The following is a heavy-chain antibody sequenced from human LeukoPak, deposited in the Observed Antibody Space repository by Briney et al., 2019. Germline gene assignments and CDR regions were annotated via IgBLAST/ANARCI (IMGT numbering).Heavy chain of an antibody. CDR3: ARSEKVYCGGDCHFGC. Sequence: PGGSLRLSCAASGFTFSTYAITWVRQAPGKGLECVPGISGSGGSRYYAESVKGRFHISRDDSKNTRAVQIDSLRAGGTSVYYCARSEKVYCGGDCHFGCWGQGTLGTVSS. J-gene: IGHJ4*02. CDR1: GFTFSTYA. V-gene: IGHV3-23*01. D-gene: IGHD2-21*02. CDR2: ISGSGGSR.